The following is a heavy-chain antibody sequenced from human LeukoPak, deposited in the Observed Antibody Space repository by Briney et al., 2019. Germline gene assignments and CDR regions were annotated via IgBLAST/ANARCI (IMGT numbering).Heavy chain of an antibody. CDR2: IYYSGST. J-gene: IGHJ5*02. V-gene: IGHV4-39*07. CDR1: GGSISSSSYY. Sequence: SETLSLTCTVSGGSISSSSYYWGWIRQPPGKGLEWIGSIYYSGSTYYNPSLKSRVTISVDTSKNQFSLKLSSVTAADTAVYYCAREYGSGSYYNKPLGPWGQGTLVTVSS. D-gene: IGHD3-10*01. CDR3: AREYGSGSYYNKPLGP.